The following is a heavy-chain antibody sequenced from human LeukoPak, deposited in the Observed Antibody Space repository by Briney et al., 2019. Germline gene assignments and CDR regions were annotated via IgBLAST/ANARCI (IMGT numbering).Heavy chain of an antibody. D-gene: IGHD2-15*01. J-gene: IGHJ3*02. CDR1: GFTFSNYS. V-gene: IGHV3-21*01. CDR3: ARGYCSGGSCSDGFDI. CDR2: ISSSSSYI. Sequence: PGGSLRLSCAASGFTFSNYSMNWVRQAPGKGLEWVSSISSSSSYIYYADSVKGRFTISRDNAKNSLYLQMNSLRAEDTAVYYCARGYCSGGSCSDGFDIWGQGTMVTVSS.